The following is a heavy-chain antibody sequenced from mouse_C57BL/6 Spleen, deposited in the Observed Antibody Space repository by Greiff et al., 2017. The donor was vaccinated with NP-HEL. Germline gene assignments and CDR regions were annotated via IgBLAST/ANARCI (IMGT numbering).Heavy chain of an antibody. V-gene: IGHV1-19*01. Sequence: EVQLQQSGPVLVKPGASVKMSCKASGYTFTDYYMNWVKQSHGKSLEWIGVINPYNGGTSYNQKFKGKATLTVDKSSSTAYMELNSLTSEDSAVYYWARGRNSSNYAMDYWGQGTSVTVSS. CDR2: INPYNGGT. J-gene: IGHJ4*01. CDR3: ARGRNSSNYAMDY. CDR1: GYTFTDYY.